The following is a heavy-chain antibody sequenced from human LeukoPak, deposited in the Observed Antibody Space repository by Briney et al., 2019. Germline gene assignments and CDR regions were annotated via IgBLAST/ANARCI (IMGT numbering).Heavy chain of an antibody. CDR3: ARGIAAAVPYYFDH. V-gene: IGHV3-21*01. Sequence: GGSLRLSCAASGFTFSSYSMNWVRQAPGKGLEWVSSISSSSSYIYYADSVRGRFTISRDNAKNSLYLQMNSLRAEDTAVYYCARGIAAAVPYYFDHWGQGTLVTVSS. J-gene: IGHJ4*02. CDR1: GFTFSSYS. CDR2: ISSSSSYI. D-gene: IGHD6-13*01.